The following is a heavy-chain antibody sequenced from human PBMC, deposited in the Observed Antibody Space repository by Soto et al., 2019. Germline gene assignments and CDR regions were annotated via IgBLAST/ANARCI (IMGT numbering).Heavy chain of an antibody. V-gene: IGHV1-2*04. J-gene: IGHJ6*02. D-gene: IGHD1-20*01. CDR3: ASVRITGTPKVGMDV. Sequence: GASVKVSCKASGYTFTGYYMHWVRQAPGQGLEWMGWINPNSGGTNYAQKFQGWVTMTRDTSISTAYMELSRLRSDDTAVYYCASVRITGTPKVGMDVWGQGTTVTVSS. CDR2: INPNSGGT. CDR1: GYTFTGYY.